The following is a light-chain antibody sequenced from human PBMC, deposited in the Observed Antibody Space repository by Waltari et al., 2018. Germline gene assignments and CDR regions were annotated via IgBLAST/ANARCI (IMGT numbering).Light chain of an antibody. Sequence: SYELTQPPSVSVSPGQTARITCSGDALAKKYAYWYQQKSGQAPVLVIFEDTKRPSGIPERFSGSSSGKMATLTITGAQVEDEADYYCYSTDSSGHERVFGGGTKLTVL. CDR1: ALAKKY. CDR2: EDT. J-gene: IGLJ3*02. V-gene: IGLV3-10*01. CDR3: YSTDSSGHERV.